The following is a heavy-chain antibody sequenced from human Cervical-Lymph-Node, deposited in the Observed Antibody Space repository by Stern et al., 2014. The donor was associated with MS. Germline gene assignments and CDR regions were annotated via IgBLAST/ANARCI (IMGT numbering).Heavy chain of an antibody. Sequence: EVQLVESGGGLVKPGGSLRLSCAASGFTFSDYSMNWVRQAPGKGLEWVSSVSTGSRYRYHADSVKGRFTISRDNAKNSLYLQINSLRGDDTAVYYCARGISDIWSTSPIYYGMEVWGQGTTVTVSS. D-gene: IGHD3-3*01. CDR2: VSTGSRYR. CDR1: GFTFSDYS. V-gene: IGHV3-21*01. J-gene: IGHJ6*02. CDR3: ARGISDIWSTSPIYYGMEV.